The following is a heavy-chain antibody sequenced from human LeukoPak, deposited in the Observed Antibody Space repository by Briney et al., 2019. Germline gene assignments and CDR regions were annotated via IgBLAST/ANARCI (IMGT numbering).Heavy chain of an antibody. Sequence: GGSLRLSCAASGLTVSSNYMSWVRQAPGKGLEWVSAISETGGRTNYADSVKGRFTISRDNSKNMLYLQMNSLRAEDTAVYYCAKGTRCGGDCYTLFDYWGQGTLVTVSS. CDR2: ISETGGRT. CDR3: AKGTRCGGDCYTLFDY. D-gene: IGHD2-21*02. J-gene: IGHJ4*02. V-gene: IGHV3-23*01. CDR1: GLTVSSNY.